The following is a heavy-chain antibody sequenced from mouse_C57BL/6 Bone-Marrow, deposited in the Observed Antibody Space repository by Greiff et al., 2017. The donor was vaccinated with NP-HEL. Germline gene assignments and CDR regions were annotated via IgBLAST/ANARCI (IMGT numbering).Heavy chain of an antibody. J-gene: IGHJ2*01. D-gene: IGHD1-1*01. Sequence: VKLQESGAELVRPGTSVKMSCKASGYTFTNYWIGWAKQRPGHGLEWIGDIYPGGGYTNYNEKFKGKATLTADKSSSTAYMQFSSLTSEDSAIYYCARWYYGSSFDYWGQGTTLTVSS. CDR2: IYPGGGYT. CDR1: GYTFTNYW. V-gene: IGHV1-63*01. CDR3: ARWYYGSSFDY.